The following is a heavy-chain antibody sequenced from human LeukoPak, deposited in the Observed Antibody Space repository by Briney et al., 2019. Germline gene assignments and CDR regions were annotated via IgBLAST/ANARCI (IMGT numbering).Heavy chain of an antibody. D-gene: IGHD7-27*01. V-gene: IGHV3-7*02. CDR1: GLIFSKYW. J-gene: IGHJ4*02. Sequence: PGGSLRLSCAVSGLIFSKYWMTWVRQAPGKGLECVAKIKEDGSQKYYVDSVKGRFTISRDNAKNSLHLQMSSLRAEDTAVYYCARADWGFADYWGQGTLVTVSS. CDR2: IKEDGSQK. CDR3: ARADWGFADY.